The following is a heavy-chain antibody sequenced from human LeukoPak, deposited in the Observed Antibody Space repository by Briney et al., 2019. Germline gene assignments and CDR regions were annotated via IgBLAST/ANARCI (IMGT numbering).Heavy chain of an antibody. D-gene: IGHD3-22*01. CDR1: GYTFTSYG. CDR3: ARARAGGYYPNFDY. CDR2: ISAYNGNT. Sequence: ASVTVSCTASGYTFTSYGISWVRQAPGQGLEWMGWISAYNGNTNYAQKLQGRVTMTTDTSTSTAYMELRSLRSDDTAVYYCARARAGGYYPNFDYWGQGTLVTVSS. V-gene: IGHV1-18*01. J-gene: IGHJ4*02.